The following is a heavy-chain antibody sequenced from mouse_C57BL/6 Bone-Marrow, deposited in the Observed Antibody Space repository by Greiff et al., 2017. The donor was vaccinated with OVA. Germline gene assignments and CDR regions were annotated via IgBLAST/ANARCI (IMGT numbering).Heavy chain of an antibody. J-gene: IGHJ2*01. CDR3: ARSDSSGYVGDY. CDR1: GYTFTDYY. V-gene: IGHV1-76*01. Sequence: VKLQESGAELVRPGASVKLSCKASGYTFTDYYINWVKQRPGQGLEWIARIYPGSGNTYYNEKFKGKATLTAEKSSSTAYMQLSSLTSEDSAVYFCARSDSSGYVGDYWGQGTTLTVSS. CDR2: IYPGSGNT. D-gene: IGHD3-2*02.